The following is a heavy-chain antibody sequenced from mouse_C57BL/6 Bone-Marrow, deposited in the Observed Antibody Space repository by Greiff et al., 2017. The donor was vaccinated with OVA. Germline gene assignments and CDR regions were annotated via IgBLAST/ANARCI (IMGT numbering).Heavy chain of an antibody. CDR1: GYTFTSYW. D-gene: IGHD4-1*01. CDR2: IDPSDSYT. Sequence: QVQLKQPGAELVKPGASVKLSCKASGYTFTSYWMQWVKQRPGQGLEWIGEIDPSDSYTNYNQKFKGKATLTVDTSSSTAYMQLSSLTSEDSAVYYCTANWDAWGQGTTLTVSS. V-gene: IGHV1-50*01. CDR3: TANWDA. J-gene: IGHJ2*01.